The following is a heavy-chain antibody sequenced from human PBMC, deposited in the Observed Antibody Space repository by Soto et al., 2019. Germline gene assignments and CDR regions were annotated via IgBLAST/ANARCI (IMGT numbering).Heavy chain of an antibody. J-gene: IGHJ4*02. V-gene: IGHV1-24*01. CDR3: ATWDTKRGHIVVVTAIQSDY. D-gene: IGHD2-21*02. Sequence: ASVKVSCKVSGYTLTELSMHWVRQAPGKGLEWMGGFDPEDGETIYAQKFQGRVTMTEDTSADTAYMELSSLRSEDTAVYYCATWDTKRGHIVVVTAIQSDYWGQGTLVTVSS. CDR2: FDPEDGET. CDR1: GYTLTELS.